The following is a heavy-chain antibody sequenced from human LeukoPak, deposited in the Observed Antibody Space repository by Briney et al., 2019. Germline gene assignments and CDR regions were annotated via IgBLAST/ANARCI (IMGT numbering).Heavy chain of an antibody. J-gene: IGHJ6*03. D-gene: IGHD1-26*01. CDR3: ARGSYYRAWNYMDV. CDR2: IYYSGST. V-gene: IGHV4-59*01. CDR1: GGSISSYY. Sequence: PSETLSLTCTVSGGSISSYYWSWIRHPPGKGLGWIGYIYYSGSTNYNPSLKSRVTISVDTSKNQFSLKLSSVTAADTAVYYCARGSYYRAWNYMDVWGKGTTVTVSS.